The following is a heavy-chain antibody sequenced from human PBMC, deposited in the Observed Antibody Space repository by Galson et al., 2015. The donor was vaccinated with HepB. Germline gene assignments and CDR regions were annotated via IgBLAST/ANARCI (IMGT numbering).Heavy chain of an antibody. D-gene: IGHD2-2*01. Sequence: SLRLSCAASGFTFGDYAMSWFRQAPGKGLEWVGFIRSKAYGGTTEYAASVKGRFTISRDDSKSIAYLQMNSLKTEDTAVYYCTREYGGYCSSTSCYGSCPMCAFDIWGQGTMVTVSS. V-gene: IGHV3-49*03. CDR1: GFTFGDYA. CDR3: TREYGGYCSSTSCYGSCPMCAFDI. CDR2: IRSKAYGGTT. J-gene: IGHJ3*02.